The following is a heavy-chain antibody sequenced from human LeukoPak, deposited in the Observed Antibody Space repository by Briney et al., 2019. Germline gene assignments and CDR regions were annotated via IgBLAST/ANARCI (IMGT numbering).Heavy chain of an antibody. J-gene: IGHJ4*02. D-gene: IGHD6-13*01. CDR1: GGSISSYY. V-gene: IGHV4-59*12. Sequence: SEALSLTCTVSGGSISSYYWSWIRQPPGKGLEWIGSIYHSGSTNYNPSLKSRVTISVDTSKNQFSLKLSSVTAADTAVYYCARDGGQQLDYWGQGTLVTVSS. CDR2: IYHSGST. CDR3: ARDGGQQLDY.